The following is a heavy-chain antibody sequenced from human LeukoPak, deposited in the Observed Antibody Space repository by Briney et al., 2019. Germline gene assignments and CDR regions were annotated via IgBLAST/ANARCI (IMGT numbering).Heavy chain of an antibody. V-gene: IGHV1-8*01. J-gene: IGHJ6*03. Sequence: ASVKVSCKASGYTFTSYDINWVRQAPGQGLEWMGWMNPNSGNTGYAQKFQGRVTMTRNTSISTAYMELSSLRSEDTAVYYCARSPATAPFWYYYYYMDVWGKGTTVTVSS. CDR1: GYTFTSYD. CDR2: MNPNSGNT. CDR3: ARSPATAPFWYYYYYMDV. D-gene: IGHD5-12*01.